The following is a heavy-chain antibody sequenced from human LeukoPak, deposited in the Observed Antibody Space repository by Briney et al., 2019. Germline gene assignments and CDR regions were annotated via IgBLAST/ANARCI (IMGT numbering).Heavy chain of an antibody. Sequence: GESLKISCKDSGNSYTTYWIGWVRQMPGKGLEWIGIINPGDSDTKYSPSLHGQVTMSADKSISTPYLQWSSLKASDTAMYYCARLPYYDILTGYSYFVYWGQGTLVTVSS. J-gene: IGHJ4*02. CDR1: GNSYTTYW. V-gene: IGHV5-51*01. CDR2: INPGDSDT. CDR3: ARLPYYDILTGYSYFVY. D-gene: IGHD3-9*01.